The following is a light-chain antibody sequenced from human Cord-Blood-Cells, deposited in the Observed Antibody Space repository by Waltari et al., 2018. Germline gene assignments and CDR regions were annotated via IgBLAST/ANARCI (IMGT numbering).Light chain of an antibody. CDR1: SSDVGGYNY. CDR3: SAYTSSSTLV. Sequence: QSALTQPASVSGSPGQSITISCTGTSSDVGGYNYVSWYQQHPGKAPKLMIYDVSNRPSGVSSRVSGAKAGNPASLTISGLQAEDEADYYCSAYTSSSTLVFGGGTKLTVL. CDR2: DVS. V-gene: IGLV2-14*01. J-gene: IGLJ2*01.